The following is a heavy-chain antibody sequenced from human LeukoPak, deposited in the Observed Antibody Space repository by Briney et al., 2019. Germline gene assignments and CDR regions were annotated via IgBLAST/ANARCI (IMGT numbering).Heavy chain of an antibody. D-gene: IGHD3-16*02. CDR1: GYTLTGYY. CDR2: MNPNSGGT. Sequence: ASVKVSCKASGYTLTGYYMHWVRQAPGQGLEWMGWMNPNSGGTKYAQKFQGRVTMTRDTSISAAYMELSRLRSDDTAMYYCARDKLGLGELSLYDQWGQGTLVTVFS. J-gene: IGHJ5*02. V-gene: IGHV1-2*02. CDR3: ARDKLGLGELSLYDQ.